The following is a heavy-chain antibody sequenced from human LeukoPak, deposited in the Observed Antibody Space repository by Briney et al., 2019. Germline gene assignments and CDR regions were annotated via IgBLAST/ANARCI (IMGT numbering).Heavy chain of an antibody. Sequence: ASVKVSCKASGYTFTGYYMHWVRQAPGQGLEWMGWINPNSGGTNYAQKFQGRVTMTRDTSISTAYMELSRLRSDDTAVYYCAGVRRGIAVANSDYWGQGTLVTVSS. CDR3: AGVRRGIAVANSDY. J-gene: IGHJ4*02. D-gene: IGHD6-19*01. CDR2: INPNSGGT. V-gene: IGHV1-2*02. CDR1: GYTFTGYY.